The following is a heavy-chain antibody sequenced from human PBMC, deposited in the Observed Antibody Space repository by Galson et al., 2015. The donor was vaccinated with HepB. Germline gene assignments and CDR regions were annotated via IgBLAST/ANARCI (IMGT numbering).Heavy chain of an antibody. CDR2: ISGSGGRT. CDR1: EFTFSSYA. J-gene: IGHJ6*02. D-gene: IGHD2-8*01. CDR3: AKGWSAVFYDMDV. V-gene: IGHV3-23*01. Sequence: SLRLSCAASEFTFSSYAINWVRQAPGKGLEWVSSISGSGGRTHYADSVKGRFTISRDNSKNTLYLQMNSLRAEDTAVYYCAKGWSAVFYDMDVWGQGTTVIVSS.